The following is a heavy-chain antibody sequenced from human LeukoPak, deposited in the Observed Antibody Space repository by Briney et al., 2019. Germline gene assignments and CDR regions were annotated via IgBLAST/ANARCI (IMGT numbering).Heavy chain of an antibody. CDR2: IYPGDSDT. D-gene: IGHD5-12*01. Sequence: GESLKISCKGSGYSFTSYWTGWVRQMPGKGLEWMGIIYPGDSDTRYSPSFQGQVTISADKSISTAYLQWSSLKASDTAMYYCGRQIVAKIPGAFDFWGQGTMVNVSS. J-gene: IGHJ3*01. V-gene: IGHV5-51*01. CDR1: GYSFTSYW. CDR3: GRQIVAKIPGAFDF.